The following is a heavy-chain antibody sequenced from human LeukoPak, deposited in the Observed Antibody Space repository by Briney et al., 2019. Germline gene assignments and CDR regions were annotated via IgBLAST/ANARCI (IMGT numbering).Heavy chain of an antibody. D-gene: IGHD4-17*01. Sequence: SQTLSLTCTVSGGSISSGGYYWSWIRQYPGKGMEWIGYIYYSGSTYYNPSLKSRVTISVDTSKNQFCLKLSSVTAADTAVYYCARAPLYGGHANWFDPWGQGTLVTVSS. J-gene: IGHJ5*02. V-gene: IGHV4-31*03. CDR3: ARAPLYGGHANWFDP. CDR1: GGSISSGGYY. CDR2: IYYSGST.